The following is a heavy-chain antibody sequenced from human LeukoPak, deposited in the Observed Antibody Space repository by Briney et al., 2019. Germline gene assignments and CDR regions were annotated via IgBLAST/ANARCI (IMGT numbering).Heavy chain of an antibody. Sequence: GASVKVSCKASVYTFTGYYMHWVRQAPGQGLEWMGCINPNSGGTDDAQKFQGRVTMTRDTSISTAYMELSRLTSDDTAVYYCARGDIAVAGSYFDSWGQGTLVTVSS. CDR1: VYTFTGYY. CDR2: INPNSGGT. V-gene: IGHV1-2*02. CDR3: ARGDIAVAGSYFDS. D-gene: IGHD6-19*01. J-gene: IGHJ4*02.